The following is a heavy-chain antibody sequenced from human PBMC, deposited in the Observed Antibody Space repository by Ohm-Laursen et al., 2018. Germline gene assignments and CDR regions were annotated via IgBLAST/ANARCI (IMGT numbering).Heavy chain of an antibody. V-gene: IGHV3-30*18. Sequence: SLRLSCSASGFTFSSYAMSWVRQAPGKGLEWVAVISYDGSNKYYADSVKGRFTISRDNSKNTLYLQMNSLRAEDTAVYYCAKTWLGELFSDYWGQGTLVTVSS. J-gene: IGHJ4*02. CDR3: AKTWLGELFSDY. D-gene: IGHD3-10*01. CDR1: GFTFSSYA. CDR2: ISYDGSNK.